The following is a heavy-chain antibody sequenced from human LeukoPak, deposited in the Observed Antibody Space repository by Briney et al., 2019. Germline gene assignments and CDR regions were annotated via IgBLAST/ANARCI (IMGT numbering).Heavy chain of an antibody. CDR2: IYYSGST. D-gene: IGHD3-22*01. J-gene: IGHJ3*02. Sequence: SETLSLTCTVPGGSISSGDYYWSWIRQPPGKGLEWIGYIYYSGSTYYNPSLKSRVTISVDTSKNQFSLKLSSVTAADTAVYYCARVGVVTGLRAFDIWGQGTMVTVSS. CDR1: GGSISSGDYY. V-gene: IGHV4-30-4*01. CDR3: ARVGVVTGLRAFDI.